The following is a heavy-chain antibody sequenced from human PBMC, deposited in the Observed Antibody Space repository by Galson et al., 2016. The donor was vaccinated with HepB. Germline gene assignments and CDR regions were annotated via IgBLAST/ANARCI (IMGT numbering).Heavy chain of an antibody. CDR3: ARDGYHYAMDV. CDR1: GFSFRGYW. Sequence: SLRLSCAASGFSFRGYWMSWVRQAPGKGLEWVANIKGDGSEKYYVDSVKGRFTISRDNAKNSLYLQMNSLTAEDPAIYYCARDGYHYAMDVWGQGTTVTVSS. J-gene: IGHJ6*02. CDR2: IKGDGSEK. V-gene: IGHV3-7*03.